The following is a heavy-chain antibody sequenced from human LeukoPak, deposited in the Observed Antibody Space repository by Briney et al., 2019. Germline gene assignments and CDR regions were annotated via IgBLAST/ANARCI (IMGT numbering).Heavy chain of an antibody. D-gene: IGHD2-2*03. J-gene: IGHJ4*02. CDR2: INPNTGET. CDR1: GYTFTGDF. Sequence: ASVRVSCKGFGYTFTGDFIHWVRQAPGQGLEWMGWINPNTGETTQAQKFRDRVAMTRDTSIRTAYLDLSRLTSDDTAVYYCAKAFGYGFEARDWGQGTLVTVSS. V-gene: IGHV1-2*02. CDR3: AKAFGYGFEARD.